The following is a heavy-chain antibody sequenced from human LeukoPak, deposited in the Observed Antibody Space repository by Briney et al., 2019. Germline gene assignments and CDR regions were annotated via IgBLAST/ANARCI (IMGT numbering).Heavy chain of an antibody. D-gene: IGHD1-26*01. Sequence: PGKSLRLSCAASGFTFSSYGMHWVRQAPGKGLEWVAVISYDGSNKYYADSVKGRFTISRDNSKNTLYLQMNSLRAEDTAVYYCAKGIVGATFYYYYGMDVWGQGTTVTVSS. CDR1: GFTFSSYG. CDR3: AKGIVGATFYYYYGMDV. J-gene: IGHJ6*02. V-gene: IGHV3-30*18. CDR2: ISYDGSNK.